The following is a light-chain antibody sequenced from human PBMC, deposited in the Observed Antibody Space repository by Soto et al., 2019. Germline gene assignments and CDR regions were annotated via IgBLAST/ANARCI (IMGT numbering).Light chain of an antibody. CDR3: LQYGSSHIT. V-gene: IGKV3-20*01. CDR2: GAS. Sequence: DILLTQSPGTLSLSPGERATLSCRASQSVSSEYLAWYQQKPDQSPRLLIYGASSRATGIPDRFSGSGSGTDFSLTISRLEPEDCAVYYCLQYGSSHITLGQGTLLEIK. J-gene: IGKJ5*01. CDR1: QSVSSEY.